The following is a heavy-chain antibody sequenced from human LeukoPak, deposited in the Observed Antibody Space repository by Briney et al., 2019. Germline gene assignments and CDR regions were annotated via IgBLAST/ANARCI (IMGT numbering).Heavy chain of an antibody. J-gene: IGHJ6*02. CDR3: ARDVVRYYYGMDV. CDR1: GGSISSGGYY. CDR2: IYYSGST. V-gene: IGHV4-31*03. Sequence: SETLSLTCTVSGGSISSGGYYWSWIRQHPGKGLEWIGYIYYSGSTYYNPSLKSRVTISVDTSKNQFSLKLSSVTAADTAVYYCARDVVRYYYGMDVWGQGTTVTVSS. D-gene: IGHD6-6*01.